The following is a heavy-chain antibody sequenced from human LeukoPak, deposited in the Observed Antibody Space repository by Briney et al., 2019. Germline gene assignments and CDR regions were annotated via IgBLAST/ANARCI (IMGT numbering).Heavy chain of an antibody. CDR3: AGSKWLYFDY. V-gene: IGHV3-74*01. J-gene: IGHJ4*02. D-gene: IGHD3-22*01. CDR2: IRPDGRET. CDR1: GFTFTNHW. Sequence: GGSLRLSCAASGFTFTNHWMHWVRQAPGKGLVWVSRIRPDGRETNHADSVKGRFTISRDNAKNTLYLQMNSLGAEDTAVYYCAGSKWLYFDYWGQGTLVTVSS.